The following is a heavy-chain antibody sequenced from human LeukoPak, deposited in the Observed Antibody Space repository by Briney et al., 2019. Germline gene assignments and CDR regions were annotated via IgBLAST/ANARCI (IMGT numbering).Heavy chain of an antibody. J-gene: IGHJ6*02. V-gene: IGHV3-21*01. Sequence: GGSLRLSCAASGFTFSSYSMNLVRQAPGKGLEWVSSISSSSSYIYYADSVKGRFTISRDNAKNSLYLQMNSLRAEDTAVYYCANSGSDGTSGYYGMDVWGQGTTVTVSS. CDR3: ANSGSDGTSGYYGMDV. D-gene: IGHD1-26*01. CDR1: GFTFSSYS. CDR2: ISSSSSYI.